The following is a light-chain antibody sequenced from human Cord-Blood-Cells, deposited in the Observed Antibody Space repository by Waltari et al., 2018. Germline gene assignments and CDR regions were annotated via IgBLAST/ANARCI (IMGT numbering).Light chain of an antibody. CDR1: QSISSY. CDR2: AAS. CDR3: QQSYSTPYT. V-gene: IGKV1-39*01. Sequence: DIQMTQSPSSLSASVGDRVTITCRASQSISSYLNWYQQKPGKAPKLLTYAASSLQSGVPSRFSGSGSGTDFTFTISSLQPEDFATYYCQQSYSTPYTFGQGTKLEIK. J-gene: IGKJ2*01.